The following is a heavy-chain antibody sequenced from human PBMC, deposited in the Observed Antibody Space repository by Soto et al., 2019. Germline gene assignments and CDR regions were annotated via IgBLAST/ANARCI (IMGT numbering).Heavy chain of an antibody. CDR3: ARAAWGGGDGSGSYYYYYYGMDV. CDR2: IYYSGST. J-gene: IGHJ6*02. Sequence: PSETLSLTCTVSGGSISSYYWSWIRQPPGKGLEWIGYIYYSGSTNYNPSLKSRVTISVDTSKNQFSLKLSSVTAADTAVYYCARAAWGGGDGSGSYYYYYYGMDVWGQGTTVTVSS. V-gene: IGHV4-59*01. CDR1: GGSISSYY. D-gene: IGHD3-10*01.